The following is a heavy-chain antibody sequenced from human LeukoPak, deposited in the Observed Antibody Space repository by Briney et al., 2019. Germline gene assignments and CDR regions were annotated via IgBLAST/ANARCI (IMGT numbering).Heavy chain of an antibody. D-gene: IGHD6-13*01. V-gene: IGHV4-34*01. CDR3: ARAYIAAGWFDP. CDR1: GGSFSDYY. Sequence: SETLSLTCAVYGGSFSDYYWNWIRQPPGKGLEWIGKINHSESTNYNPSLKSRVTISVDTSKNQFSLKLSSVTAADRAVYYCARAYIAAGWFDPWGQGTLVTVSS. CDR2: INHSEST. J-gene: IGHJ5*02.